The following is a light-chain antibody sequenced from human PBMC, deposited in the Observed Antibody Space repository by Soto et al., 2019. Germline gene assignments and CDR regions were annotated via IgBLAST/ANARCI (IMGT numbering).Light chain of an antibody. J-gene: IGKJ5*01. Sequence: AIRMTQSPSSLSASTGDRVTITCRASQGISSYLAWYQQKPGKAPKLLIYAASTLQSGVPSRFSGSGSGTAFALTLSCLQSEDFATYYCQQYYSYPSTVGQGTRLEIK. V-gene: IGKV1-8*01. CDR1: QGISSY. CDR3: QQYYSYPST. CDR2: AAS.